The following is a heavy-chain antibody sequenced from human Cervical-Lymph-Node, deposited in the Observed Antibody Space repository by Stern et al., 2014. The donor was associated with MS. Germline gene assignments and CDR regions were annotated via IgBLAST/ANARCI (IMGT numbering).Heavy chain of an antibody. CDR3: ARDRRDAHTYAFDT. CDR2: IIPIIDSA. D-gene: IGHD5-24*01. Sequence: QVQLVQSGAEVKKPGSSVKVSCQASGGTFSTLAINWVRQASGQGLEWMGGIIPIIDSANYAQKFQDRVTITADTSTRTVYMELRYLSTEDTAVFFCARDRRDAHTYAFDTWGQGTPVTVSA. V-gene: IGHV1-69*06. CDR1: GGTFSTLA. J-gene: IGHJ3*02.